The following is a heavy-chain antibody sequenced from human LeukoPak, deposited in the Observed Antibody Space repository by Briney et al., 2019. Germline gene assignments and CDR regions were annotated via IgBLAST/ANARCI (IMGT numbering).Heavy chain of an antibody. CDR3: ARENVPYAPGGDY. J-gene: IGHJ4*02. D-gene: IGHD3-16*01. CDR2: IKETGSEK. Sequence: GGSLRLSCAASGFTFSNYWMTWVRQAPGKGLEWVANIKETGSEKNYADSVRGRFTISRDNAKNSLYLQMDSLRADDTAVYYCARENVPYAPGGDYWGQGTLVTVSS. CDR1: GFTFSNYW. V-gene: IGHV3-7*01.